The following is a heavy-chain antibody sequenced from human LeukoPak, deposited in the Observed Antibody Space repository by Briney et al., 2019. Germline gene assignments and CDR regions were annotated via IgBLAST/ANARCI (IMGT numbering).Heavy chain of an antibody. V-gene: IGHV3-23*01. CDR2: ISGSGGST. CDR3: TTDRPTVPLDY. J-gene: IGHJ4*02. Sequence: PGGSLRLSCAASGFTFSSYAMSWVRQAPGKGLEWVSAISGSGGSTYYADSVKGRFTISRDNSKNTLYLQMNSLKTEDTAVYFCTTDRPTVPLDYWGQGTLVTVSS. CDR1: GFTFSSYA. D-gene: IGHD4-17*01.